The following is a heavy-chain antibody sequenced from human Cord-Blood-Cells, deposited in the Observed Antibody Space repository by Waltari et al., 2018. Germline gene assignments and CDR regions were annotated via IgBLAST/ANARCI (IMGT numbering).Heavy chain of an antibody. CDR2: IYYSGST. CDR1: GGSISSSY. Sequence: QVQLQASGPGLVKPSETLSLTCTVSGGSISSSYWSWIRQPPGKGLEWIGYIYYSGSTNYNPSLKSRVTISVDTSKNQFSLKLSSVTAADTAVYYCARVFPVVVKENWYFDLWGRGTLVTVSS. V-gene: IGHV4-59*01. J-gene: IGHJ2*01. CDR3: ARVFPVVVKENWYFDL. D-gene: IGHD2-15*01.